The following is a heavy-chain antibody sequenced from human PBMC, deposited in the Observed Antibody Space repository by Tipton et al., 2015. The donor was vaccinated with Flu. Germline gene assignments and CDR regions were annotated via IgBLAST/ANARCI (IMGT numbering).Heavy chain of an antibody. Sequence: TLSLTCTVSGGSISSYYWSWIRQPPGKGLEWIGYIYYSGSTNYNPSLKSRVTISVDTSKNQFSLKLSSVPAADTAVYYCARELNYGMDVWGQGTTVTVSS. J-gene: IGHJ6*02. CDR3: ARELNYGMDV. CDR2: IYYSGST. V-gene: IGHV4-59*01. CDR1: GGSISSYY.